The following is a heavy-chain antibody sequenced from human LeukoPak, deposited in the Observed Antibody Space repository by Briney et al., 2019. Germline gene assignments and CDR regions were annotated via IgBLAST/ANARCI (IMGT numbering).Heavy chain of an antibody. CDR3: ARDTDIAAAGPRLDY. Sequence: GGSLRLSCAASGFTFSSYWMSWVRQAPGKGLEWVANIKQDGSEKYYVDSVKGRFTISRDNAKNSLYLQMNSLRAEDTAVYYCARDTDIAAAGPRLDYWGQGTLVTVSS. J-gene: IGHJ4*02. CDR2: IKQDGSEK. D-gene: IGHD6-13*01. V-gene: IGHV3-7*01. CDR1: GFTFSSYW.